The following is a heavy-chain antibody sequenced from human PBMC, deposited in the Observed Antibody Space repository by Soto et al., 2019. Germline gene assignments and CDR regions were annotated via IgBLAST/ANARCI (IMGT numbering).Heavy chain of an antibody. CDR1: GFKFDDHV. D-gene: IGHD3-3*01. V-gene: IGHV3-9*01. Sequence: PGGSLRLSCVASGFKFDDHVMHWVRQVPGKGLEWVGHINWDGYSIGYGDSVRGRFTISRDNAKNTLYLQMNSLRPEDTALYYCARSWSGSTSGRVDVWGQGTTVTVSS. CDR3: ARSWSGSTSGRVDV. J-gene: IGHJ6*02. CDR2: INWDGYSI.